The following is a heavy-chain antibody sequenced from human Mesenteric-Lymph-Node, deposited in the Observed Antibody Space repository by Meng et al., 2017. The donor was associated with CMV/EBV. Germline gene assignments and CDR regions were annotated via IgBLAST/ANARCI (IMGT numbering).Heavy chain of an antibody. J-gene: IGHJ5*02. CDR1: GGTFSSYA. D-gene: IGHD7-27*01. CDR3: ARGPNWGSSWLDP. CDR2: INPISGAT. V-gene: IGHV1-2*02. Sequence: KASGGTFSSYAISWVRQAPGQGLEWMGWINPISGATHYAQKFEGRVTVTRDTSISTAYMELSRLRFDDTAVYYCARGPNWGSSWLDPWGQGTLVTVSS.